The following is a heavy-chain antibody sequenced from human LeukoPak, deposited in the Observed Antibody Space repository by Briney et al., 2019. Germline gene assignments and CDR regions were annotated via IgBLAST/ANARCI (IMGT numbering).Heavy chain of an antibody. CDR3: GRPTKYWLVRGNGVDV. V-gene: IGHV3-23*01. Sequence: GASLRLSCAASGFTFTSYAMTWVRQAPGKGLEWVSSIDAGGGDTYHSDSVKGRLTISRDNSMNTLYLQMNSLRADDTAVYYCGRPTKYWLVRGNGVDVWGQGTMVTVSS. J-gene: IGHJ6*02. CDR2: IDAGGGDT. CDR1: GFTFTSYA. D-gene: IGHD6-19*01.